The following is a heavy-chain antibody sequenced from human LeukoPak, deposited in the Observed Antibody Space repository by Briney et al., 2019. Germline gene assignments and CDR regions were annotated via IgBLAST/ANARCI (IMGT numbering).Heavy chain of an antibody. CDR3: ARGRVMITLGGVIVSHYFDY. V-gene: IGHV4-34*01. Sequence: SETLSLTCAVYGGSFSGYYWSWIRQPPGKGLEWIGEINHSGSTNYNPSLKSRVTISVDTSKNQFSLKLSSVTAADTAVYYCARGRVMITLGGVIVSHYFDYWGQGTLVTVSS. J-gene: IGHJ4*02. CDR2: INHSGST. CDR1: GGSFSGYY. D-gene: IGHD3-16*02.